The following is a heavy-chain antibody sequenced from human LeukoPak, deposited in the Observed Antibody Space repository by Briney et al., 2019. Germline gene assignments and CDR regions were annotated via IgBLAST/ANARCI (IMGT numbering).Heavy chain of an antibody. CDR2: IYYSGST. CDR1: GGSISSYY. V-gene: IGHV4-59*01. D-gene: IGHD1-1*01. J-gene: IGHJ4*02. Sequence: PSETLSLTCSVSGGSISSYYWSWIRQPPGKGLEWIGNIYYSGSTNYNPSLKSRVTISVDMSKNQFSLKLSSVTAADTAVYYCAREWGTFEYWGQGTLVTVSS. CDR3: AREWGTFEY.